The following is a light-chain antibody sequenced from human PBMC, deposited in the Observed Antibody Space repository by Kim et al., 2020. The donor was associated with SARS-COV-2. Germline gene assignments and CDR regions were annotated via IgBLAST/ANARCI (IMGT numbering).Light chain of an antibody. CDR2: SAS. Sequence: AAVGDRVTITCRASQSISSYLNWYQQKPGKAPKLLIYSASSLQSGVPSRFSGSGSGTDFTLTISSLQPEDFATYYCQQSYSTPLTFGGGTKVDIK. V-gene: IGKV1-39*01. CDR3: QQSYSTPLT. J-gene: IGKJ4*01. CDR1: QSISSY.